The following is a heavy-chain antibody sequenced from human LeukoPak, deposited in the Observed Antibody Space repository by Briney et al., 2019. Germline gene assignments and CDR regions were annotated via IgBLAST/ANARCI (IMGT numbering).Heavy chain of an antibody. CDR2: IYYSGS. J-gene: IGHJ3*02. Sequence: TSETLSLTCTVSGGSINNYYWSWIRQPPGKGLEWIGYIYYSGSNYNPSLKSRVTISVDTSKYHFSLRLRSVTAADTAVYYCARDSVPLGAFDIWGQGTMVTVSS. V-gene: IGHV4-59*01. CDR1: GGSINNYY. CDR3: ARDSVPLGAFDI.